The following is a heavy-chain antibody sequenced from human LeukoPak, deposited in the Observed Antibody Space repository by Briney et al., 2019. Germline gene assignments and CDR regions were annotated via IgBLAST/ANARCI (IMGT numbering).Heavy chain of an antibody. Sequence: GGSLRLSCAASGFTVSSNYMSWVRQAPGKGLEWVSVIYSGGSTYYADAVKGRFTISRDNSKNTLYLQMNSLRAEDTAGYYCARGPRYYYGFCVPWGQGTLVTVSS. CDR1: GFTVSSNY. V-gene: IGHV3-66*02. CDR3: ARGPRYYYGFCVP. CDR2: IYSGGST. D-gene: IGHD3-10*01. J-gene: IGHJ5*02.